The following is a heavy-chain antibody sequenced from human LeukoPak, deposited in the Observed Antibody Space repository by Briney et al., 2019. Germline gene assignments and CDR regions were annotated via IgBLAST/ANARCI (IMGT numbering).Heavy chain of an antibody. V-gene: IGHV7-4-1*02. CDR1: GYTFTSYA. J-gene: IGHJ6*02. D-gene: IGHD3-9*01. CDR2: INTNTGNP. CDR3: ARTHTNGLRYFDWPWDLYYYGMDV. Sequence: ASVKVSCKASGYTFTSYAMNWVRQAPGQGLEWMGWINTNTGNPTYAQGFTGRFVFSLDTSVSTAYLQISSLKAEDTAVYYCARTHTNGLRYFDWPWDLYYYGMDVWGQGTTVTVSS.